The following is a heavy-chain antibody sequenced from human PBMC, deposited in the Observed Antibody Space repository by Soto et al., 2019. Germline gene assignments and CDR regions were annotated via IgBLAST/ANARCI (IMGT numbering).Heavy chain of an antibody. CDR3: AREEATAGNDCFDY. D-gene: IGHD6-13*01. V-gene: IGHV1-2*02. J-gene: IGHJ4*02. Sequence: WLRRSPGQGLEWMGWINPNSGGTHYAEQFQGRVTMTWDTSISTVYMELNSLTSDDTAVYYCAREEATAGNDCFDYSGQGTLVSVSS. CDR2: INPNSGGT.